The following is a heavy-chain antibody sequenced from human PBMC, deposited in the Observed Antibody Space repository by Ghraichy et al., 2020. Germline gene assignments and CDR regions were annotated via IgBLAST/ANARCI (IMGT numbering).Heavy chain of an antibody. CDR2: IIPIFGTA. CDR3: ARGLLLWFGELSPFDY. Sequence: SVKVSCKASGGTFSSYAISWVRQAPGQGLEWMGGIIPIFGTANYAQKFQGRVTITADKSTSTAYMELSSLRSEDTAVYYCARGLLLWFGELSPFDYWGQGTLVTVSS. J-gene: IGHJ4*02. CDR1: GGTFSSYA. V-gene: IGHV1-69*06. D-gene: IGHD3-10*01.